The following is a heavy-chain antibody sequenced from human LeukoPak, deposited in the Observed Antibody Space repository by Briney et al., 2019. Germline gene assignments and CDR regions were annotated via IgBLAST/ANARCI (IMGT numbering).Heavy chain of an antibody. CDR1: GYTFTGYY. D-gene: IGHD3-16*01. Sequence: GASVKVSCKASGYTFTGYYMHWVRQAPGQGLEWMGWINPNSGGTNYAQKFQGRVTMTRDTSISTAYMELRSLRSDDTAVYYCARDGDYVWGKQDYWGQGTLVTVSS. J-gene: IGHJ4*02. V-gene: IGHV1-2*02. CDR2: INPNSGGT. CDR3: ARDGDYVWGKQDY.